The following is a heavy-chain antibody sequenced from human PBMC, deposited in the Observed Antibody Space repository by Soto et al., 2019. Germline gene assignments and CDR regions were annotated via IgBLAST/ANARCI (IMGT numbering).Heavy chain of an antibody. Sequence: SETLSLTCTVSGGSISSSSYYWGWIRQPPGKGLEWIGSIYYSGSTYHNPSLKSRVTISVDTSKNQFSLKLSSVTAADTAVYYCARHETYYYYYGMDVWGQGTTVTVSS. CDR2: IYYSGST. V-gene: IGHV4-39*01. CDR3: ARHETYYYYYGMDV. CDR1: GGSISSSSYY. J-gene: IGHJ6*02.